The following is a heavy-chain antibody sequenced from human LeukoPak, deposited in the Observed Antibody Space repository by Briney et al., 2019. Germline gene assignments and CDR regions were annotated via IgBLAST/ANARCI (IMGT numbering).Heavy chain of an antibody. CDR3: AKVASSSWYPYFDY. V-gene: IGHV3-23*01. D-gene: IGHD6-13*01. CDR1: GFTFSNYA. CDR2: LSGSGVTT. J-gene: IGHJ4*02. Sequence: GGSLRLSCAASGFTFSNYAMSWVRQAPGKGLEWVSALSGSGVTTYYADSVKGRFTISRDNSKNTLYLQMNSLRAEDTAVYYFAKVASSSWYPYFDYWGRGSLVSDSS.